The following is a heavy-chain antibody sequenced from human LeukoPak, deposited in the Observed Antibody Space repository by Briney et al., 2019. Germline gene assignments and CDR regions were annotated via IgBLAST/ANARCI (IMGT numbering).Heavy chain of an antibody. J-gene: IGHJ6*03. CDR2: IYSGGST. Sequence: PGGSLRLSCAASGFTVSSNYMSWVRQAPGKGLEWVSVIYSGGSTYYADSVKGRFTISRDNSKNTLYLQMNSLRAEDTAVFYCARETAPYSYYYMDVWGKGTTVTVSS. D-gene: IGHD6-25*01. CDR1: GFTVSSNY. V-gene: IGHV3-53*01. CDR3: ARETAPYSYYYMDV.